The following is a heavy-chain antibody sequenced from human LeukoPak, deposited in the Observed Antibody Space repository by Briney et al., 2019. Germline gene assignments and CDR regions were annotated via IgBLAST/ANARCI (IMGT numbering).Heavy chain of an antibody. CDR1: GGSISSGGYY. CDR3: ARGPYYYDSSGYAS. D-gene: IGHD3-22*01. Sequence: SETLSLTCTVSGGSISSGGYYWSWIRQHPGKGLELIGYIYYSGSTYYNPSLKSRVTISVDTSKNQFSLKLSSVTAADTAVYYCARGPYYYDSSGYASWGQGTLVTVSS. CDR2: IYYSGST. J-gene: IGHJ5*02. V-gene: IGHV4-31*03.